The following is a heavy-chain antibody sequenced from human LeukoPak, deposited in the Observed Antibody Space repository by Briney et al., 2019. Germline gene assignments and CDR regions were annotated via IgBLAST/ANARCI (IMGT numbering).Heavy chain of an antibody. D-gene: IGHD1-26*01. CDR3: ARVPSSGSYYFDY. V-gene: IGHV3-64*01. CDR2: ISSHGDST. J-gene: IGHJ4*02. CDR1: GFTFSNYA. Sequence: GGSLRLSCAASGFTFSNYAMYWVRQAPGKGLEYVSVISSHGDSTHYSNSVKGRFTISRDNSKNTLYLQMGSLRAEDMAVYYCARVPSSGSYYFDYWGQGALVTVSS.